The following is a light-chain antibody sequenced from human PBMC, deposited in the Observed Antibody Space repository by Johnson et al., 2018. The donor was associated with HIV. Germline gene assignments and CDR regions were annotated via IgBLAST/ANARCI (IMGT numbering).Light chain of an antibody. J-gene: IGLJ1*01. CDR2: DND. CDR1: SSNIGNNY. V-gene: IGLV1-51*01. Sequence: QSVLTQPPSVSAAPGQKVTISCSGSSSNIGNNYVSWYQHLPGTAPKLLIYDNDKRPSGIPDRFSGSKSGTSATLGITGLQTGHAADYYCATWHSSLTSGGVFGTGTKVTVL. CDR3: ATWHSSLTSGGV.